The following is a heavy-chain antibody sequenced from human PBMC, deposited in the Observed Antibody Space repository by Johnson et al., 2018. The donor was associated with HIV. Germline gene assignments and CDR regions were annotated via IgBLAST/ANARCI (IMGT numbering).Heavy chain of an antibody. CDR1: GITVSSSY. J-gene: IGHJ3*02. V-gene: IGHV3-66*04. CDR3: AKPPSMGADAFDI. CDR2: IYSGGNT. Sequence: VQLVESGGGLVQPGGSLRLSCAASGITVSSSYMSWVRQAPGQGLEWVSVIYSGGNTYYSDSVRGRFTISRDNSNNTIYLRMNSLRAEDTAVYYCAKPPSMGADAFDIWGQGTLVTVSS. D-gene: IGHD3-16*01.